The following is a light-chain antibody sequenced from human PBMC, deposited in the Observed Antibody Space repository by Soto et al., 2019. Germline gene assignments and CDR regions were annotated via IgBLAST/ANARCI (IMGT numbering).Light chain of an antibody. CDR1: SSDVGNYKY. V-gene: IGLV2-8*01. CDR3: SSYAGSTLWV. Sequence: QSVLTQSPSASGSPGQSVTISCTGTSSDVGNYKYVSWYQQHPGKAPKLMIYEVSKRPSGVPARFSGSKSGNTASLTVSGLQVEDGADYYCSSYAGSTLWVFGGGTKLTVL. J-gene: IGLJ3*02. CDR2: EVS.